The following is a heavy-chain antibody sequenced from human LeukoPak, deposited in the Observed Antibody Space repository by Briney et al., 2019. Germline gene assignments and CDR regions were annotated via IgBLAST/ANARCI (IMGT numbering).Heavy chain of an antibody. Sequence: GGSLRLSCAASGFTFSSYGMHWVRQAPGKGLEWVAVMSYDGSNKYYADSVKGRFTISRDNSKNTLYLQMNSLRAEDTAVYYCAKVDTAMVPRHPFDYWGQGTLVTVSS. D-gene: IGHD5-18*01. CDR2: MSYDGSNK. V-gene: IGHV3-30*18. CDR3: AKVDTAMVPRHPFDY. J-gene: IGHJ4*02. CDR1: GFTFSSYG.